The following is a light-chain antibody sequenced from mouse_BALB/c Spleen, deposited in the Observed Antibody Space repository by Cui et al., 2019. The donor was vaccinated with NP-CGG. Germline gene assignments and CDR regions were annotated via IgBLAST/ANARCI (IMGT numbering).Light chain of an antibody. V-gene: IGLV1*01. CDR2: GNI. Sequence: QAVVTQESALTTSPGETVTLTCRSSTGAVTPSNYANWVQEKPDHLFTGLIGGNINRAPGVPARFSGSLIGDRAALTITGAQTEDEAIYFCALWYSNHWVFGGGTKLTVL. CDR3: ALWYSNHWV. J-gene: IGLJ1*01. CDR1: TGAVTPSNY.